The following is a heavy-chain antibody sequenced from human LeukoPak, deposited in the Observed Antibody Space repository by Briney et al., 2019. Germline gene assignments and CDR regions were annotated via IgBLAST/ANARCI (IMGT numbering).Heavy chain of an antibody. D-gene: IGHD2-2*01. V-gene: IGHV3-7*01. Sequence: PGGSLRLSCVASGFTLRYYWMSWVRQAPGKGLEWVANIKQDGSEKYYLDSVKGRFTISRDNAENSLFLQMNSLRVEDTAMYYCARIYCSSTNCDRWNAFDIWGQGTMVTGSS. CDR1: GFTLRYYW. CDR3: ARIYCSSTNCDRWNAFDI. CDR2: IKQDGSEK. J-gene: IGHJ3*02.